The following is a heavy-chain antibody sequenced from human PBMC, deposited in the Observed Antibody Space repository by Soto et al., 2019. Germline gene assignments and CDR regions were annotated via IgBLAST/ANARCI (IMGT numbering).Heavy chain of an antibody. D-gene: IGHD6-19*01. V-gene: IGHV3-48*03. J-gene: IGHJ6*02. CDR2: ISNSGSTR. CDR3: ARVAVSDRNHYGMAV. CDR1: GFTFSSYE. Sequence: GVLRLSCAASGFTFSSYEMNWVRQAPGKGLEWVSYISNSGSTRYYADSVKGRFTISRDNAKNSLYLQMNSLRAEDTAVYYCARVAVSDRNHYGMAVWGQGSTVSVS.